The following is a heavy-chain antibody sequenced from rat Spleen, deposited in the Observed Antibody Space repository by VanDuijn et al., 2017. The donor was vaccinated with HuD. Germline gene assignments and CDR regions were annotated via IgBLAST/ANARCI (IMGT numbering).Heavy chain of an antibody. CDR3: TRMYTTDWYFDF. D-gene: IGHD1-6*01. J-gene: IGHJ1*01. CDR1: GFTFSDYG. V-gene: IGHV5-29*01. CDR2: ISYGDSSGHSGT. Sequence: EVQLVESGGGLVQPGRSLKLSCAASGFTFSDYGVAWVRQAPTTGLEWVATISYGDSSGHSGTYYRDSVRGRFTISRDNAKSTLSLQMDSQRSEDTATYYCTRMYTTDWYFDFWGPGTMVTVSS.